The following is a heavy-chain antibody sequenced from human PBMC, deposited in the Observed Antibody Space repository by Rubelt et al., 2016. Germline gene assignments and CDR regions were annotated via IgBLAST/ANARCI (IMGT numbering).Heavy chain of an antibody. V-gene: IGHV6-1*01. CDR3: AGSRGGAVDY. CDR2: TYHRSKWGS. D-gene: IGHD3-10*01. J-gene: IGHJ4*02. Sequence: QVQLQQSGPSLVKPSQTLSLSCAISGDSVSGNSTTWNWIRQSPSRGLEWLGRTYHRSKWGSDYAVSVKSRISINPDTSKNQFSLQLNSVTPDDTAVYYCAGSRGGAVDYWDQGTLVTVSS. CDR1: GDSVSGNSTT.